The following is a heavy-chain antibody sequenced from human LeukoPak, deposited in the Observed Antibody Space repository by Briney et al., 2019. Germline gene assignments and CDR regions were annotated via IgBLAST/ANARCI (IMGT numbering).Heavy chain of an antibody. Sequence: SGGSLRLSCAASGFTFSSYWMYWVRQAPGKGLVWVSRIKGDGSSTTYADSVKGRFTISRDNAENTLYLQMNSLRAEDTAVYYCAKAVAGRFDYWGQGTLVTVSS. CDR1: GFTFSSYW. V-gene: IGHV3-74*01. CDR2: IKGDGSST. D-gene: IGHD6-19*01. J-gene: IGHJ4*02. CDR3: AKAVAGRFDY.